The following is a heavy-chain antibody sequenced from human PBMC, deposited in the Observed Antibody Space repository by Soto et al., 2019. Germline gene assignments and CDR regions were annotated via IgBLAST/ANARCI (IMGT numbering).Heavy chain of an antibody. CDR2: IYGGGNT. Sequence: EVQLVESGGGLVQPGGSLRLSCAASGFTVSSSYMTWVRQAPGKGLEWVSVIYGGGNTYYADSVKGRFTISRDNSKNTLYLQMNSLRAEDTSVYYCARAGGHYNYFDYRGQGTLVTVSS. CDR3: ARAGGHYNYFDY. V-gene: IGHV3-66*01. D-gene: IGHD3-10*01. J-gene: IGHJ4*02. CDR1: GFTVSSSY.